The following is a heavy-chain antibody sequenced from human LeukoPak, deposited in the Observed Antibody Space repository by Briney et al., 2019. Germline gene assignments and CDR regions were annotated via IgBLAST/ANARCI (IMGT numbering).Heavy chain of an antibody. CDR1: GGSISSYY. Sequence: SETLSLTCTVSGGSISSYYWSWIRQPPGKGLEWIGYIYYSGSTRYNPSLKSRVTMSVDTSKNQFFLKLSSVTAADTAVYYCAREAGYCSSTNCYSWFDPWGQGTLVTVSS. CDR2: IYYSGST. J-gene: IGHJ5*02. D-gene: IGHD2-2*01. V-gene: IGHV4-59*01. CDR3: AREAGYCSSTNCYSWFDP.